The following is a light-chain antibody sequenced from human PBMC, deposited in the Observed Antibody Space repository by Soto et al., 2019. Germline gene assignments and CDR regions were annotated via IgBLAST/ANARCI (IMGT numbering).Light chain of an antibody. J-gene: IGKJ1*01. Sequence: DIQMTQSPSTLSGSVGDRVTITCRASQTISGWLAWYQQKPGTAPKLLIFDGSSLQSGVPSRFSGSGSGTEFILTISSLQPDDFATYYCQQGWTFGQGTKVDI. CDR1: QTISGW. CDR3: QQGWT. V-gene: IGKV1-5*01. CDR2: DGS.